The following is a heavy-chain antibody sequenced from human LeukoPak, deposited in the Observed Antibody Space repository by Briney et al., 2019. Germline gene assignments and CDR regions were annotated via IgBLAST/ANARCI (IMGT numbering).Heavy chain of an antibody. V-gene: IGHV3-23*01. CDR1: GFTFSYYA. CDR3: AKEIYAYGSRGFDY. J-gene: IGHJ4*02. CDR2: ISSSGDYT. Sequence: GESLRPSCAASGFTFSYYAMTWVRQAPGKGLEWVSGISSSGDYTYYADSVKGRFTISRDNSKNTLYLQLNSLRVEDTAVYYCAKEIYAYGSRGFDYWGQGTLVTVSS. D-gene: IGHD3-10*01.